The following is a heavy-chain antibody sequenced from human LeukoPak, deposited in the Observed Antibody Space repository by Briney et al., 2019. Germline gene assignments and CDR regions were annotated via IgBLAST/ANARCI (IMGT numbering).Heavy chain of an antibody. Sequence: GGSLRLSCAASGFTFSSYSMNWVRQAPGKGLKWVSSISSSSSYIYYADSVKGRFTISRDNAKNSLYLQMNSLRAEDTAVYYCAREWLYYYDSSGYYYGSEYFQHWGQGTLVTVSS. CDR3: AREWLYYYDSSGYYYGSEYFQH. CDR1: GFTFSSYS. D-gene: IGHD3-22*01. J-gene: IGHJ1*01. CDR2: ISSSSSYI. V-gene: IGHV3-21*01.